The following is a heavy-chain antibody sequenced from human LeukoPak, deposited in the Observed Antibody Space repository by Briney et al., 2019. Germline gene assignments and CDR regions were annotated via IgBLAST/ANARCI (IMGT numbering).Heavy chain of an antibody. J-gene: IGHJ5*02. CDR3: ARDGQRIAVASNNWFDP. V-gene: IGHV3-21*01. CDR2: ISSSSSYI. D-gene: IGHD6-19*01. Sequence: GGPLRLSCAASGFTFSSYSMNWVRQAPGKGLEWVSSISSSSSYIYYADSVKGRFTISRDNAKNSLYLQMNSLRAEDTAVYYCARDGQRIAVASNNWFDPWGQGTLVTVSS. CDR1: GFTFSSYS.